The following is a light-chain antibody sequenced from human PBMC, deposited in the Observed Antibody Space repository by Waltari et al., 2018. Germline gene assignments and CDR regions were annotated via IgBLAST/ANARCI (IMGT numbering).Light chain of an antibody. J-gene: IGKJ4*01. CDR3: QQRISWPLT. CDR2: DAS. CDR1: HSVREY. Sequence: EIVLTQSPATLSLSPGERATLSCRASHSVREYLAWYQQRPGQAPRLLIYDASNRATGVPARLSGTGYETDFTLTINNLEPEDFAVYYCQQRISWPLTFGGGSKVEIK. V-gene: IGKV3-11*01.